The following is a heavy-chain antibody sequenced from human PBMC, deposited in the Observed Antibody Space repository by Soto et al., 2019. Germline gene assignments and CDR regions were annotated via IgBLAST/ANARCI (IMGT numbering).Heavy chain of an antibody. J-gene: IGHJ2*01. CDR3: AKDHCGGDCQGAWYFDL. D-gene: IGHD2-21*02. V-gene: IGHV3-53*01. CDR2: IHSDGTT. Sequence: EVQLVESGGGLIQPGGSLRLSCAASGFSVSTYYTSWVRQAPGKGLEWVSVIHSDGTTYYADSVKGRFTVSRDSSKSTLFLRMNSLRAEDTAVYYCAKDHCGGDCQGAWYFDLWGRGTLVTVSS. CDR1: GFSVSTYY.